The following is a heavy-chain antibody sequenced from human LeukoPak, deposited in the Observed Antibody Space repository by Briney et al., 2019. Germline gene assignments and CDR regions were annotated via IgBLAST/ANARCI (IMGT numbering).Heavy chain of an antibody. CDR2: INPSSGGT. J-gene: IGHJ5*02. Sequence: ASVKVSCKASGYTFTGYYMHWVRQAPGQGLEWMGWINPSSGGTDYAQKFQGRVTMTRDTSISTAYMELSRLRSDDTAVYHCARDSYTYRYEPKGFDPWGQGTLVTVSS. D-gene: IGHD3-16*02. CDR3: ARDSYTYRYEPKGFDP. CDR1: GYTFTGYY. V-gene: IGHV1-2*02.